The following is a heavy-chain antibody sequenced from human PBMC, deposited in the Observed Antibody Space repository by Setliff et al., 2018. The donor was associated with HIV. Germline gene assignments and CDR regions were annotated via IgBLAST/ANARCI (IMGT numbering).Heavy chain of an antibody. V-gene: IGHV4-30-2*06. J-gene: IGHJ4*02. CDR3: ARGGFKWSGSYADY. D-gene: IGHD1-26*01. CDR2: IYHSGST. CDR1: GGSVSSGGYY. Sequence: NPSETLSLTCTVSGGSVSSGGYYWSWIRQYPGKGLEWIGYIYHSGSTFYNPSLKSRVTISVDRSKNQFSLKLTSVTAADTAVYYCARGGFKWSGSYADYWGQGTLVTVSS.